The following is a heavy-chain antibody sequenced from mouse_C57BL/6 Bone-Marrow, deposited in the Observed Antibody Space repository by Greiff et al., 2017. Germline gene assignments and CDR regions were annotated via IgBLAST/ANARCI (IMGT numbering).Heavy chain of an antibody. CDR2: ISDGGSYT. V-gene: IGHV5-4*03. CDR3: ASSLAY. J-gene: IGHJ3*01. Sequence: EVKGVESGGGLVKPGGSLKLSCAASGFTFSSYAMSWVRQTPEKRLEWVATISDGGSYTYYPDNVKGRFTISRDNAKNNLYLQMSHLKSEDTAMYYCASSLAYWGQGTLVTVSA. CDR1: GFTFSSYA.